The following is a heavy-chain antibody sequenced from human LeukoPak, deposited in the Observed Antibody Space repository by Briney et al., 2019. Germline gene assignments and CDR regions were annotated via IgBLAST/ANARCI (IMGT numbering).Heavy chain of an antibody. Sequence: SETLSLTCTVSGGSISSYYWSWIRQPPGKGLEWIGYIYYRSTNYNPSLKSRLTISTDTSKNHFSLKLSSVTATDTAVYFCARADQLHYFDYWGQGTLVTVSS. CDR1: GGSISSYY. CDR2: IYYRST. V-gene: IGHV4-59*08. J-gene: IGHJ4*02. D-gene: IGHD2-2*01. CDR3: ARADQLHYFDY.